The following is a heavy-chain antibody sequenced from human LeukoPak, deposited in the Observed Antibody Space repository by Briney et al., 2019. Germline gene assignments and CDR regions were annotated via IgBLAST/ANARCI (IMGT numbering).Heavy chain of an antibody. D-gene: IGHD4-17*01. CDR2: ISGSGGST. CDR1: GFTFSSYA. V-gene: IGHV3-23*01. CDR3: AKSTGTTVQRKNAFDI. Sequence: GGSLRLSCAASGFTFSSYAMSWVRQTPGKGLEWVSAISGSGGSTYYADSVKGRFTISRDNSKNTLYLQMNSLRAEDTAVYYCAKSTGTTVQRKNAFDIWGQGTMVTVSS. J-gene: IGHJ3*02.